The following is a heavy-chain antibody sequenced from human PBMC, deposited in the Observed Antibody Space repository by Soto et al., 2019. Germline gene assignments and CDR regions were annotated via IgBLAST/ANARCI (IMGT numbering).Heavy chain of an antibody. J-gene: IGHJ5*02. CDR1: GYTFTSYA. CDR3: ATDWGYSSDFNWFDP. Sequence: QVQLVQSGAEVKKPGASVKVSCKASGYTFTSYAMHWVRQAPGQRLEWMGWINAGNGNTKYSQKFQGRVTITRDTSASTAYMELSSLRSEDTAVYYCATDWGYSSDFNWFDPWGQGPWSPSPQ. CDR2: INAGNGNT. D-gene: IGHD6-25*01. V-gene: IGHV1-3*01.